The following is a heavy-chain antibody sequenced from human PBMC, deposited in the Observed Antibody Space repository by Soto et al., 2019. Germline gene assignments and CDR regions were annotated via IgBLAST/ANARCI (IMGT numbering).Heavy chain of an antibody. CDR3: ARHHITTTRRNYGMDV. Sequence: ASVKVSCQASGYTFTSYYMHWVRQAPGHGLEWMGIINPSGGSTSYAQKFQGRVTISRDTSTSTVYMELSSLRSEDTAVYSCARHHITTTRRNYGMDVWGQGTTVTVSS. V-gene: IGHV1-46*01. CDR1: GYTFTSYY. J-gene: IGHJ6*02. CDR2: INPSGGST. D-gene: IGHD1-1*01.